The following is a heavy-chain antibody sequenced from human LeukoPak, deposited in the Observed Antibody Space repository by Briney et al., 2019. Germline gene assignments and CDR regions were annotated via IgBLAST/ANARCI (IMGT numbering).Heavy chain of an antibody. J-gene: IGHJ4*02. CDR3: ARDRGAMVRGVIDY. D-gene: IGHD3-10*01. V-gene: IGHV4-39*02. Sequence: PSETLSLTCTVSGGSISSSSYYWGWIRQPPGKGLEWIGSIYYSGSTYYNPSLRSRVTISVDTSKNQFSLKLSSVTAADTAVYHCARDRGAMVRGVIDYWGQGTLVTVSS. CDR1: GGSISSSSYY. CDR2: IYYSGST.